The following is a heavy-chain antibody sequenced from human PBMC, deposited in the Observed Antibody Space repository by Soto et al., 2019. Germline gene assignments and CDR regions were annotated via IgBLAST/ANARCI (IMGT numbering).Heavy chain of an antibody. V-gene: IGHV1-3*01. Sequence: GASVKVSCKASGYTFTSYAMHWVRQAPGQRLEWMGWINAGNGNTKYSQKFQGRVTITRDTSASTAYMELSSLRSEDTAVYYCARTPADFRYGYNWFDPWGQGTLVTVSS. CDR3: ARTPADFRYGYNWFDP. CDR2: INAGNGNT. J-gene: IGHJ5*02. CDR1: GYTFTSYA. D-gene: IGHD4-17*01.